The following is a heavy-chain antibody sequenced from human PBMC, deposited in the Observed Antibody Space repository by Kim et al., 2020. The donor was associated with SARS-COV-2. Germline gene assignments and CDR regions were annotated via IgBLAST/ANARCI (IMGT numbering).Heavy chain of an antibody. J-gene: IGHJ5*02. V-gene: IGHV3-23*01. CDR1: GFTFSSYA. CDR3: AKDLAVTTEWDTDMDDDP. D-gene: IGHD4-17*01. CDR2: ISGSGGST. Sequence: GGSLRLSCAASGFTFSSYAMSWVRQAPGKGLEWVSAISGSGGSTYYADSVKGRFTISRDNAKNTLYLQMNSLRAEDTAVYYCAKDLAVTTEWDTDMDDDPWGQGTLVTVSS.